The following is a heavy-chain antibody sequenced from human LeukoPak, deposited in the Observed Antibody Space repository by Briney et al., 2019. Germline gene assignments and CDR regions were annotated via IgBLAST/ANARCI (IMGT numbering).Heavy chain of an antibody. Sequence: ASVKVSCKASGYTFTGYYMHWVRQAPGQGLEWMGWMNPNSGNTGYAQKFQGRVTITRNTSISTAYMELSSLRSDDTAVYYCAGSESYHNWFDPWGQGTLVTVSS. CDR3: AGSESYHNWFDP. J-gene: IGHJ5*02. CDR2: MNPNSGNT. CDR1: GYTFTGYY. V-gene: IGHV1-8*03. D-gene: IGHD3-10*01.